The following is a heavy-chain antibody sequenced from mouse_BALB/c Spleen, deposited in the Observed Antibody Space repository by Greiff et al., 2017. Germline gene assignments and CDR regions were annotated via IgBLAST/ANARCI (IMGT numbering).Heavy chain of an antibody. CDR3: ARHGGYLYYYAMDY. Sequence: EVHLVESGGGLVKPGGSLKLSCAASGFAFSSYDMSWVRQTPEKRLEWVAYISSGGGSTYYPDTVKGRFTISRDNAKNTLYLQMSSLKSEDTAMYYCARHGGYLYYYAMDYWGQGTSVTVSS. CDR2: ISSGGGST. D-gene: IGHD1-1*02. J-gene: IGHJ4*01. CDR1: GFAFSSYD. V-gene: IGHV5-12-1*01.